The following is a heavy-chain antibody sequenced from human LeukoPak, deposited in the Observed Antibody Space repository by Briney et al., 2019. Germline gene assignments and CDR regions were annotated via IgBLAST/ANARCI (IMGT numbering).Heavy chain of an antibody. J-gene: IGHJ4*02. V-gene: IGHV3-7*01. D-gene: IGHD5-12*01. CDR2: IKLDVSET. Sequence: GGSLRLSCAASGFTFSSYWMTWVRQAPGKGLEWVANIKLDVSETYYVDSVRGRFTISRDNTKNSLYLQMDSLRAEDTAVYYCARDNDIVATILDYWGQGTLVTVSS. CDR3: ARDNDIVATILDY. CDR1: GFTFSSYW.